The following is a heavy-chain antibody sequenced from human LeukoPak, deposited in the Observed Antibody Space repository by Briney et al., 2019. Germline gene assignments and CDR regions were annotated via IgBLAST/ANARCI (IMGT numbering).Heavy chain of an antibody. CDR1: GDSTSNFY. V-gene: IGHV4-59*03. D-gene: IGHD2-8*01. Sequence: PSETLSLTCTVSGDSTSNFYWNWIRQSPGKGLEWIGNIHHSGSSVYNPSLKSRGTISIDTSRRQFFLKLNSVTAADTAVYFCALAPNSNWFDFWDPGTLVTVSS. J-gene: IGHJ5*01. CDR3: ALAPNSNWFDF. CDR2: IHHSGSS.